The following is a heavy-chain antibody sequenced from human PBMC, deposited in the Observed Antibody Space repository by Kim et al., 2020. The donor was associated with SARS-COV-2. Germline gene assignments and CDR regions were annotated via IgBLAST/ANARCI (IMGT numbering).Heavy chain of an antibody. CDR3: ARPHLYGSSWSDV. V-gene: IGHV5-10-1*01. D-gene: IGHD6-13*01. Sequence: YSPSFQGHVTISADKSISTAYLQWSSLKASDTAMYYCARPHLYGSSWSDVWGQGTTVTVSS. J-gene: IGHJ6*02.